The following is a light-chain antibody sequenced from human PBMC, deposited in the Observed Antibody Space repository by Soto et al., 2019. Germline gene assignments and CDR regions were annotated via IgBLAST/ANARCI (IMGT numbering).Light chain of an antibody. CDR2: ATS. CDR3: QQTHSLPLS. V-gene: IGKV1-12*01. Sequence: IQMTQSPSSVSASVGDRVTMTCRASQGVGGWLAWYQQKPGKVPKLLIYATSSLHSGVPSRFRGSGSGTDFTLSISSLQPKDFATYYCQQTHSLPLSFGPGTKVDIK. CDR1: QGVGGW. J-gene: IGKJ3*01.